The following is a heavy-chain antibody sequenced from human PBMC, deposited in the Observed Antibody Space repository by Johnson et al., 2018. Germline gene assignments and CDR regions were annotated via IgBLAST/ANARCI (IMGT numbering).Heavy chain of an antibody. CDR3: ASIRRSSIRPDAFDI. Sequence: QVQLQESGPGLVKPSETXSLTCTVSGGSIGTYYWSWIRQPPGKGLEWIGFIDYSGTTDYNPSLTSRVTKSIDTSKNQFSMKLTSVTPADTAGFYCASIRRSSIRPDAFDIWGQGTMVTVSS. CDR2: IDYSGTT. J-gene: IGHJ3*02. D-gene: IGHD3-3*02. CDR1: GGSIGTYY. V-gene: IGHV4-59*01.